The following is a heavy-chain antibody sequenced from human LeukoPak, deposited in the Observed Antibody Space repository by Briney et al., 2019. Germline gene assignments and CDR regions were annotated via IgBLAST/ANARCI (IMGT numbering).Heavy chain of an antibody. J-gene: IGHJ3*02. CDR3: ARDYQGHYYDSSGYFDI. D-gene: IGHD3-22*01. V-gene: IGHV4-39*07. CDR2: IYYSGST. Sequence: SETLSLTCTVSGGSISRSSYYWGWIRQPPGKGLEWIGSIYYSGSTNYNPSLKSRVTISVDKSKNQFSLKLSSVTAADTAVYYCARDYQGHYYDSSGYFDIWGQGTMVTVSS. CDR1: GGSISRSSYY.